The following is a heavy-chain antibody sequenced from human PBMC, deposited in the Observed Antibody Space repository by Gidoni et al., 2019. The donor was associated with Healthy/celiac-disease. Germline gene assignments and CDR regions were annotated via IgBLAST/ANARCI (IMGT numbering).Heavy chain of an antibody. CDR3: ARTDGGGGDDPYYYYGMDV. V-gene: IGHV4-59*01. J-gene: IGHJ6*02. Sequence: QVQLQESGPGLVKPSETLSLTCTVSGGSISSYSWSWIRQPPGKGLEWIGYIYYSGSTNYNPSLKSRVTISVDTSKNQFSLKLSSVTAADTAVYYCARTDGGGGDDPYYYYGMDVWGQGTTVTVSS. CDR1: GGSISSYS. CDR2: IYYSGST. D-gene: IGHD3-16*01.